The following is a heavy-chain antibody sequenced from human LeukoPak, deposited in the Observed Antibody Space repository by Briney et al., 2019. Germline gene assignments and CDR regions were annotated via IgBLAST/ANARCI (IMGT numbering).Heavy chain of an antibody. J-gene: IGHJ4*02. Sequence: SETLSLTCTVSGGSISSSSYYWSWIRQPPGKGLEWIGYIYYSGSTNYNPSLKSRVTISVDTSKNQFSLKLSSVTAADTAVYYCARITSGSYKGDFDYWGQGTLVTVSS. CDR1: GGSISSSSYY. CDR2: IYYSGST. D-gene: IGHD1-26*01. V-gene: IGHV4-61*01. CDR3: ARITSGSYKGDFDY.